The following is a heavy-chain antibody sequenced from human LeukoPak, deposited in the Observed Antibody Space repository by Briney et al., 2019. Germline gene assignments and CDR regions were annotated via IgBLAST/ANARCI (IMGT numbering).Heavy chain of an antibody. Sequence: GGSLRLSCAGSGCIFNNYAMHWVRQPPGKGLEWVSGISWNSGSIDYADSVKGRFTISRDNAENSLYLQMNSLRVEDTAFYYCARERGRGRDSPWFDYWGQGTLVTVSS. CDR3: ARERGRGRDSPWFDY. V-gene: IGHV3-9*01. J-gene: IGHJ4*02. CDR1: GCIFNNYA. D-gene: IGHD1-26*01. CDR2: ISWNSGSI.